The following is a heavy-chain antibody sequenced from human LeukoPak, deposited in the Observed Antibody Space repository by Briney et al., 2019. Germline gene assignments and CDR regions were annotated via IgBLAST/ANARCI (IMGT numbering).Heavy chain of an antibody. CDR2: IKQDGSEK. CDR3: ARDGSGSFHDAFDI. D-gene: IGHD3-10*01. CDR1: GFTFSSYW. Sequence: QAGGSLILSCAASGFTFSSYWMSWVRQAPGKGLEWVANIKQDGSEKYYVDSVKGRFTISRDHAKNSLYLQMNSLRAEDMAVYYCARDGSGSFHDAFDIWGQGTMVTVSS. V-gene: IGHV3-7*01. J-gene: IGHJ3*02.